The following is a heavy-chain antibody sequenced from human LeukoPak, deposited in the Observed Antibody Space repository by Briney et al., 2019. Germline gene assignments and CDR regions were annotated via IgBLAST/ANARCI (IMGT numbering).Heavy chain of an antibody. CDR1: GGSISSSSYY. J-gene: IGHJ4*02. V-gene: IGHV4-39*01. CDR3: AMRGVVTDLYYFDY. CDR2: IYYSGST. Sequence: SETLSLTCTVSGGSISSSSYYWGWLRQPPGKGLEWIGSIYYSGSTYYNPSLKSRVTISVDTSKNQFSLKLSSVTAADTAVYYCAMRGVVTDLYYFDYWGQGTLVTVSS. D-gene: IGHD3-3*01.